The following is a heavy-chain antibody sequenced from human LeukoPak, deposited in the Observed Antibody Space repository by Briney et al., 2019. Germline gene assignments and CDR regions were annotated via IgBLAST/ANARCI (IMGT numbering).Heavy chain of an antibody. CDR2: INHSGNT. CDR1: GGSFSGYY. D-gene: IGHD1-14*01. CDR3: ARGMYTSNRYFDH. J-gene: IGHJ4*02. V-gene: IGHV4-34*01. Sequence: SETLSLTCGVYGGSFSGYYWSWLRLPPGKGLEWIGEINHSGNTNYNPSLKSRVTTSVDMSKNQFSLKLNSVTAADTAIYYCARGMYTSNRYFDHWGQGVLVTVSS.